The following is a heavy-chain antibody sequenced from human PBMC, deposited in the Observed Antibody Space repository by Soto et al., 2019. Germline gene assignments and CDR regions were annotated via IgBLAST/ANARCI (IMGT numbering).Heavy chain of an antibody. Sequence: ASVKVSCKASGYSFTSFGVNWVRQAPGQGLEWMGWVNAYNGNTNYAQKFQGRVTLTADTFTSTAYMEVGGLRSDDTALYYCARCSLVVVPAPGFDPWGRGTLVTVSS. J-gene: IGHJ5*02. D-gene: IGHD2-2*01. V-gene: IGHV1-18*01. CDR3: ARCSLVVVPAPGFDP. CDR2: VNAYNGNT. CDR1: GYSFTSFG.